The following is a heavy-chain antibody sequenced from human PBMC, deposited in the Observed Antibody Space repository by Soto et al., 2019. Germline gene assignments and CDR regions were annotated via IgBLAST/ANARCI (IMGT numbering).Heavy chain of an antibody. CDR1: GYTFTDYY. Sequence: ASVKVSCKASGYTFTDYYMHWVRQAPGQGLEWMGWINPNSGGTNYAQKFQGRVTMTRDTSISTAYMELSRLRSDDTAVYYCARKLELRGSYYYYYGMDVWGQGTTVTVSS. D-gene: IGHD1-7*01. V-gene: IGHV1-2*02. J-gene: IGHJ6*02. CDR3: ARKLELRGSYYYYYGMDV. CDR2: INPNSGGT.